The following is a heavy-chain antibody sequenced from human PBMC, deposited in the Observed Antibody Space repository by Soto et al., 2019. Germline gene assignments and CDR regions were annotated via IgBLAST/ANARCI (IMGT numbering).Heavy chain of an antibody. V-gene: IGHV4-34*01. Sequence: SETLSLTWAVSGGTLRAYYWIWIRQPPGTGLEWIGEINHSGSTNYNPSLKSRVTISVDTSKNQFSLKLTSLTAADTAVYYCARDKITGLFDYWGQGTLVTVS. CDR3: ARDKITGLFDY. CDR1: GGTLRAYY. CDR2: INHSGST. D-gene: IGHD2-8*02. J-gene: IGHJ4*02.